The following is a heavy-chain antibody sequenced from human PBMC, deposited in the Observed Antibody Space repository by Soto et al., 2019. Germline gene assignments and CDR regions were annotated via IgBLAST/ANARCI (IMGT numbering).Heavy chain of an antibody. CDR2: IIPIFGTA. V-gene: IGHV1-69*12. CDR3: ARVVDGPNGMDV. CDR1: GGAFSSYA. Sequence: QVQLVQSGAAVKKPGSSVKVSCKASGGAFSSYAISWVRQAPGQGLEWMGGIIPIFGTANYAQKFQGRVTITADESTSTAYMELSSLRSEDTAVYYCARVVDGPNGMDVWGQGTTVTVSS. J-gene: IGHJ6*02. D-gene: IGHD2-2*01.